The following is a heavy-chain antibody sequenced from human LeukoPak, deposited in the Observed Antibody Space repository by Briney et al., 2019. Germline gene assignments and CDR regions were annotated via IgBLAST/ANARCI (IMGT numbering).Heavy chain of an antibody. J-gene: IGHJ4*02. CDR3: AREGYSSLDY. Sequence: GGSLRLSCAASGFTFSSYAMHWVRQAPGKGLEWVAVISYDGSNKYYADSVKGRFTISRDNSKNTPYLQMNSLRAEDTAVYYCAREGYSSLDYWGQGTRVTVSS. CDR1: GFTFSSYA. V-gene: IGHV3-30-3*01. D-gene: IGHD6-13*01. CDR2: ISYDGSNK.